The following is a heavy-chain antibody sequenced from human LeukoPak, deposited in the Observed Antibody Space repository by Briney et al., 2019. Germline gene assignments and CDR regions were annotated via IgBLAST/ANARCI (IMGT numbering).Heavy chain of an antibody. D-gene: IGHD3-10*01. CDR2: IKEDGSEK. CDR3: ARDRDDYFGSGSYLNL. Sequence: GGSLRLSCAASGLTFNSYWMTWVRQAPGKGLEWVANIKEDGSEKYYVDSVKGRFTISRDNAKNSLYLQMNSLRVEDTAVYYCARDRDDYFGSGSYLNLWGQGTLVTVSS. CDR1: GLTFNSYW. V-gene: IGHV3-7*01. J-gene: IGHJ5*02.